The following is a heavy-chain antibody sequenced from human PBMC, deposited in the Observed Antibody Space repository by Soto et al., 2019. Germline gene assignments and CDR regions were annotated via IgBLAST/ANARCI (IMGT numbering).Heavy chain of an antibody. J-gene: IGHJ4*02. CDR3: AKNQDFSY. V-gene: IGHV3-30*18. Sequence: PGGSLRLSCAASGFTFSSYGMHWVRQAPGKGLEWVAVISYDGSNKYYADSVKGRFTISRDNSKNTLYLQMNSLRAEDTAVYYCAKNQDFSYWGQGTLVTVSS. D-gene: IGHD2-15*01. CDR2: ISYDGSNK. CDR1: GFTFSSYG.